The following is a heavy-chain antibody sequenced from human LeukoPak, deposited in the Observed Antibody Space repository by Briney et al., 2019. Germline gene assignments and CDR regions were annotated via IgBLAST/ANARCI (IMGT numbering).Heavy chain of an antibody. J-gene: IGHJ4*02. CDR1: GFTFSNYW. D-gene: IGHD2-8*01. V-gene: IGHV3-74*01. CDR2: INSEGSST. CDR3: ARAGYCTNGVCRKYYFDY. Sequence: GRSLRLSCAASGFTFSNYWMYWVRHAPGKGLVWVSRINSEGSSTYYAESVKSRFTISRDNSKNTLYLQMNSLRAEDTAVYYCARAGYCTNGVCRKYYFDYWGQGTLVTVSS.